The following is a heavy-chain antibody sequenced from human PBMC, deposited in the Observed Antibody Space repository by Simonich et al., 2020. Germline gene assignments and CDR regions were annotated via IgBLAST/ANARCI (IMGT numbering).Heavy chain of an antibody. D-gene: IGHD5-18*01. CDR2: ISSSNSYI. CDR1: GFTFSSFS. Sequence: EVQLVESGGGLVKPGGSLRLSCAASGFTFSSFSMNWVRQAPGKGREWVSFISSSNSYIYYADSGKGRFTISRDNAKNSLYLQMNSLRAEDTAVYYCARDVDTAMVFDYWGQGTLVTVSS. V-gene: IGHV3-21*01. CDR3: ARDVDTAMVFDY. J-gene: IGHJ4*02.